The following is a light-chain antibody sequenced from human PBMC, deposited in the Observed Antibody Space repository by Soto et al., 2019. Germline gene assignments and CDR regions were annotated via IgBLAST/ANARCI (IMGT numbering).Light chain of an antibody. CDR3: SSYTTSYAQV. J-gene: IGLJ3*02. CDR2: EVS. Sequence: QAVVTQPASVSGSPGQSITISCTGTSSDVGGYNYVSWYQQHPGKVPKLILYEVSNRPSGISNRFSGSKSGNTASLAISGLQAEDEADYYCSSYTTSYAQVFGGGTKVTVL. V-gene: IGLV2-14*01. CDR1: SSDVGGYNY.